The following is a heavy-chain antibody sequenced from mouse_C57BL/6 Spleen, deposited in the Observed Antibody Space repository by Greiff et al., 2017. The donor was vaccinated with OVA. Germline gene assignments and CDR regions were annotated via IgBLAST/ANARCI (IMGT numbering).Heavy chain of an antibody. CDR1: GFTFSSYA. D-gene: IGHD1-1*01. V-gene: IGHV5-4*01. CDR2: ISDGGRYT. J-gene: IGHJ3*01. CDR3: ARDYYGSSPGFAY. Sequence: VQLKESGGGLVKPGGSLKLSCAASGFTFSSYAMSWVRQTPEKRLEWVATISDGGRYTYYPDHVKGRFTISRDNAKNNLYLQMSHLKSEDTAMYYCARDYYGSSPGFAYWGQGTLVTVSA.